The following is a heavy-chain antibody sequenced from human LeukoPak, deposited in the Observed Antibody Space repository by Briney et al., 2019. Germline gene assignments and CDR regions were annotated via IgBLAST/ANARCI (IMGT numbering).Heavy chain of an antibody. V-gene: IGHV3-53*01. D-gene: IGHD3-3*01. CDR2: IYSGGST. CDR3: ARHDWFDP. Sequence: ETLSLTCAVYGGSFSGYYWSWIRQPPGKGLEWVSVIYSGGSTYYADSVKGRFTISRDNSKNTLYLQMNSLRAEDTAVYYCARHDWFDPWGQGTLVTVSS. J-gene: IGHJ5*02. CDR1: GGSFSGYY.